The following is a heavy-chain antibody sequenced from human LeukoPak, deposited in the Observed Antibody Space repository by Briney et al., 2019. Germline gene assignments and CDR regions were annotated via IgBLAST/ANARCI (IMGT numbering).Heavy chain of an antibody. V-gene: IGHV3-48*03. J-gene: IGHJ4*02. CDR3: ARDRLHYGEYEKTFDY. CDR1: GFTFSSYE. CDR2: ISSSGSTI. D-gene: IGHD4-17*01. Sequence: GGSLRLSCAASGFTFSSYEMNWVRQAPGKGLEWVSYISSSGSTIYYADSVRGRFTISRDNAKNSLYLQMNSLRAEDTAVYYCARDRLHYGEYEKTFDYWGQGTLVTVSS.